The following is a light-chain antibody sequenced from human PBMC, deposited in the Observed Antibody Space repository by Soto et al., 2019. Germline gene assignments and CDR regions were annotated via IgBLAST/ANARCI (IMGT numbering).Light chain of an antibody. CDR2: AAS. Sequence: IVMTQSPDSLAVSLGERATINCKSSQSLFSSNNKNYLVWYQQKPGTAPKLLIYAASSLQSGVPSRFSGRGSGTEFTLTISSLQPEDFATYYCQQLNTYPLTFGGGTKVDIK. CDR3: QQLNTYPLT. J-gene: IGKJ4*01. CDR1: QSLFSSNNKNY. V-gene: IGKV1-9*01.